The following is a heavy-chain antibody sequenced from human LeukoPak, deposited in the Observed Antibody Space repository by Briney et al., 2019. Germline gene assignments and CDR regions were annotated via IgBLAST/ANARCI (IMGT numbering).Heavy chain of an antibody. D-gene: IGHD3-10*01. Sequence: PGGSLRLSCAASGFTFSSYAMHWVRQAPGKGLEWVAVISYDGSNKHYADSVKGRFTISRDNSKNTLYLQMNSLRAEDTAVYYCALPLWFGALDVWGQGTTVTVSS. CDR3: ALPLWFGALDV. J-gene: IGHJ6*02. V-gene: IGHV3-30-3*01. CDR1: GFTFSSYA. CDR2: ISYDGSNK.